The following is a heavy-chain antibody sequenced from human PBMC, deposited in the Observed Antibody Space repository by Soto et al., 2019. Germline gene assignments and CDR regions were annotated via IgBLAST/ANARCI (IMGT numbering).Heavy chain of an antibody. J-gene: IGHJ6*02. CDR2: IHHSGST. Sequence: QVQLQESGPGLVKPSETLSLTCSVSGGSITSHYCSWFRQPPGKGLEWIRYIHHSGSTSYNPSLKSRVTMSVDTSKNQFSLKVSSVTAADTALYYCARQGFGQLHGLVDVWGPGTTVTVSS. CDR3: ARQGFGQLHGLVDV. D-gene: IGHD3-10*01. CDR1: GGSITSHY. V-gene: IGHV4-59*08.